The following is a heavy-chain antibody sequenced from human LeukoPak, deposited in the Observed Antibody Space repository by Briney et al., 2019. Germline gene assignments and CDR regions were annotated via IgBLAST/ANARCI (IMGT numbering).Heavy chain of an antibody. D-gene: IGHD2-21*02. CDR1: GFTFSSYE. CDR2: ISSSGSTI. V-gene: IGHV3-48*03. CDR3: ARPNPYCGGDCYFDY. Sequence: PGGSQRLSCAASGFTFSSYEMNWVRQAPGKGLEWVSYISSSGSTIYYADSVKGRFTISRDNAKNSLYLQMNSLRAEHTAVYYCARPNPYCGGDCYFDYWGQGTLVTVSS. J-gene: IGHJ4*02.